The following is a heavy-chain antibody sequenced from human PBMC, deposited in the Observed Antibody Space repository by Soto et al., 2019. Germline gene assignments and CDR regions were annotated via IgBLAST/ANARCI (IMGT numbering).Heavy chain of an antibody. CDR2: ISYDGSNK. CDR1: GFTFSSYG. V-gene: IGHV3-30*18. J-gene: IGHJ6*02. CDR3: AKAGQHLGMDV. Sequence: GSLRLSCAASGFTFSSYGMHWVRQAPGKGLEWVAVISYDGSNKYYADSVKGRFTISRDNSKNTLYLQMNSLRAEDTAVYYCAKAGQHLGMDVWGQGTTVTVSS. D-gene: IGHD6-13*01.